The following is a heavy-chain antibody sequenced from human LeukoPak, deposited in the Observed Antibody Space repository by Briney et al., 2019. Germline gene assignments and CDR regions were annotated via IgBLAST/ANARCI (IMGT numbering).Heavy chain of an antibody. CDR1: GFTFSIYG. Sequence: GSLRLSCVASGFTFSIYGMHWVRQAPGKGLEWVAVTWYDGSNKYYADSVKGRFTISKDNSKNTVDLQMNSLRAEDTAVYYCARLGSGWLFDYWGQGTLVTVS. V-gene: IGHV3-33*01. J-gene: IGHJ4*02. D-gene: IGHD6-19*01. CDR2: TWYDGSNK. CDR3: ARLGSGWLFDY.